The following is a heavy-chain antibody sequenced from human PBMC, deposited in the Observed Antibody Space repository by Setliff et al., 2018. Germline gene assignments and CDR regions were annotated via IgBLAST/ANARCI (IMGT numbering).Heavy chain of an antibody. J-gene: IGHJ3*02. V-gene: IGHV4-4*07. CDR3: ARKGISALSGAFDM. CDR2: IYTSGST. D-gene: IGHD1-26*01. CDR1: GGSISDYY. Sequence: SETLSLTCTVSGGSISDYYWSWIRQPAGKGLECIGRIYTSGSTNYNPSLKSRVTMSVYTSKNQFSLKLSSVTAADTAVYYCARKGISALSGAFDMWGQGTMVTVSS.